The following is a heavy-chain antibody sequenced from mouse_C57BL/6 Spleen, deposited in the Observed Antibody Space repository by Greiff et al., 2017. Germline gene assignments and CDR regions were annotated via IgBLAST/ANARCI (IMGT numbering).Heavy chain of an antibody. J-gene: IGHJ2*01. V-gene: IGHV5-4*03. CDR3: ARGANSDY. Sequence: DVMLVESGGGLVKPGGSLKLSCAASGFTFSSYAMSWVRQTPEKRLEWVATISDGGSYTYYPDNVKGRFTISRDNAKNNLYLQMSHLKSEDTAMYYCARGANSDYWGQGTTLTVSS. CDR2: ISDGGSYT. CDR1: GFTFSSYA.